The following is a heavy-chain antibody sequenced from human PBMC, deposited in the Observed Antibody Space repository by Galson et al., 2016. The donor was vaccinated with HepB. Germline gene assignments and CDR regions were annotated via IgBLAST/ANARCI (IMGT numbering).Heavy chain of an antibody. J-gene: IGHJ4*02. V-gene: IGHV3-33*01. Sequence: SLRLSCAASGFTFSSYGMHWVRQAPGKGLEWVAVIWYDGSNKYYADSVKGRFTISRDNSKNTLYLQMNSLRAEDTAVYYCAGESSIAAAGVLDYWGQGTLVTVSS. D-gene: IGHD6-13*01. CDR3: AGESSIAAAGVLDY. CDR2: IWYDGSNK. CDR1: GFTFSSYG.